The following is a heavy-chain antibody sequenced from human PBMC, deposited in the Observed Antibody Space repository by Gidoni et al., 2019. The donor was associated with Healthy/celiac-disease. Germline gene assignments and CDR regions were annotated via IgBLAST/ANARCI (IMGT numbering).Heavy chain of an antibody. D-gene: IGHD4-17*01. V-gene: IGHV3-66*02. CDR1: GFTGSRHY. J-gene: IGHJ3*02. CDR2: IYSGGST. Sequence: EGQLVESGGGLVQPGGSLRLSCAASGFTGSRHYMSWVRQAPGKGLAWVSVIYSGGSTYYADSVKGRFTISRDNSKNTLYLQMNSLSAEDTAVYYCARAEVHDYGDYGAFDIWGQGTMVTVSS. CDR3: ARAEVHDYGDYGAFDI.